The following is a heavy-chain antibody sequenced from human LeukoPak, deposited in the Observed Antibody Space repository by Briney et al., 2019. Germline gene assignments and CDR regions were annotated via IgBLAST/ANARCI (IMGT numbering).Heavy chain of an antibody. CDR1: GYTFTSYG. D-gene: IGHD6-13*01. Sequence: VASVKVSCKASGYTFTSYGISWVRQAPGQGLEWMGWISAYNGNTKNRQNLQGRVTTTTDTSTSTAYMELRSLRSDDTAVYYCARGYRPLAAHVWGQGTLVTVSS. CDR2: ISAYNGNT. CDR3: ARGYRPLAAHV. V-gene: IGHV1-18*01. J-gene: IGHJ4*02.